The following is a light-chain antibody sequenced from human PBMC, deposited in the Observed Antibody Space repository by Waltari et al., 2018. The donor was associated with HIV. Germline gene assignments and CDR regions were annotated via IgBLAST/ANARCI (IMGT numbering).Light chain of an antibody. V-gene: IGKV2-24*01. J-gene: IGKJ2*02. CDR2: VDS. Sequence: DIVMTQAPLSSPVTLGQPASMSCNSSQSLVHPNGHTYLNWLQQRPGQSPRLRIHVDSDRSAGVPGRVTGSGAGTHFTLKISSVQPEDVGVYYCMQATQFPRTFGQGTKLEIK. CDR1: QSLVHPNGHTY. CDR3: MQATQFPRT.